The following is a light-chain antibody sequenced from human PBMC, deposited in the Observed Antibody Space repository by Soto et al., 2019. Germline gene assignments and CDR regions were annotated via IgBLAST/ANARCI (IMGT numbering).Light chain of an antibody. V-gene: IGKV3-20*01. CDR3: HRYGNSPQT. CDR1: HSVSSSS. CDR2: GAS. J-gene: IGKJ1*01. Sequence: EIVLTQSPGTLSLSPGERATLSCRSSHSVSSSSFAWYQQKPGQAPRLLIYGASSRATGIPDRFSGSGSGTVFTLTINILEPDDFAVYYCHRYGNSPQTFGQGTKVDIK.